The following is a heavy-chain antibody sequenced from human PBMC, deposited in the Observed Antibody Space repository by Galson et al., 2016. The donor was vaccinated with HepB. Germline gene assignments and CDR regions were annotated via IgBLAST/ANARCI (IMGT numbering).Heavy chain of an antibody. V-gene: IGHV4-39*01. D-gene: IGHD3-9*01. CDR3: ARRYFDGFSFDY. Sequence: SETLSLTCVVSGVSISVSGYYWGWIRRPPGKGLEWIGSIYHSGSTYYNPSLKSRVTISVDTSKNQFSLNLRSVTAADTAVYFCARRYFDGFSFDYWGQGTLVTVSS. J-gene: IGHJ4*02. CDR1: GVSISVSGYY. CDR2: IYHSGST.